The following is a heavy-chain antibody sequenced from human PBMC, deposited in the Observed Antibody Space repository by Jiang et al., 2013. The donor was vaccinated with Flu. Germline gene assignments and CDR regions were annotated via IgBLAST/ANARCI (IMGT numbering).Heavy chain of an antibody. CDR2: IIPIFSTA. D-gene: IGHD1-26*01. CDR1: GDTFISYA. CDR3: ARGRFSHYYYMHV. J-gene: IGHJ6*03. V-gene: IGHV1-69*01. Sequence: GAEVKKPGSSVKVSCKAFGDTFISYAFSWVRQAPGQGLEWMGGIIPIFSTATYAQKFQGRVTITADEATSTAYMELSSLRSEDTAVYYCARGRFSHYYYMHVWGKGTSVTVSS.